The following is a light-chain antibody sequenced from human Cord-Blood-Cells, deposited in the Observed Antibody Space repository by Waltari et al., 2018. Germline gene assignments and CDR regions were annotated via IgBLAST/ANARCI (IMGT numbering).Light chain of an antibody. V-gene: IGLV1-44*01. CDR1: SSNIGSNT. J-gene: IGLJ3*02. CDR3: AAWDDSLNGWV. CDR2: SNN. Sequence: QSVLTQPPSASGTPGQRVTISCSGSSSNIGSNTGNWYQQLPGTAPKLPIYSNNQQPSGVPDRFSGSKSGTSASLAISGLQSEDETDYYCAAWDDSLNGWVFGGGTKLTVL.